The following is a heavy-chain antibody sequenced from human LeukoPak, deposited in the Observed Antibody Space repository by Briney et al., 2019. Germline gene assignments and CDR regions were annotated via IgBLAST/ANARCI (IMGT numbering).Heavy chain of an antibody. CDR3: AKSTVRRDGYTRDY. CDR2: VSGSGGST. D-gene: IGHD5-24*01. J-gene: IGHJ4*02. Sequence: GGSLRLSCAASGFTFSSYAMSWVRQAPGKGLEWVSAVSGSGGSTYYADSVKGRFTISRDNSKNTLYLQMNSLRAEDTAVYYCAKSTVRRDGYTRDYWGQGTLVTVSS. V-gene: IGHV3-23*01. CDR1: GFTFSSYA.